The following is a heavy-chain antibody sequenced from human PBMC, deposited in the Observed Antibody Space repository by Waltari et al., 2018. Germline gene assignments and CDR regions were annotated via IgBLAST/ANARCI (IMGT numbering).Heavy chain of an antibody. CDR2: IYYSGRT. V-gene: IGHV4-59*01. D-gene: IGHD2-15*01. CDR1: GGSISSYY. CDR3: ARDLCSGGSCYSSAFDI. Sequence: QVQLQESGPGLVKPSETLSLTCTVSGGSISSYYWSWIRQPPGKGLEWLGYIYYSGRTNYNPSLKSRFTISVDTSKNQFSLKLSSVTAADTAVYYCARDLCSGGSCYSSAFDIWGQGTMVTVSS. J-gene: IGHJ3*02.